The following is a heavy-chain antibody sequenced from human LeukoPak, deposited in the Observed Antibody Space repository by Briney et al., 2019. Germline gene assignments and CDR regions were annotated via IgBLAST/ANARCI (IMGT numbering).Heavy chain of an antibody. J-gene: IGHJ1*01. CDR1: GFTFSDYA. Sequence: SLRLSCAASGFTFSDYAMHWVRQAPGKGLEWVSAISWSSGIIDYADSVKGRFTISRDNAKNSLYLQMNSLRAEDTAVYYCAKEKASIAAAGTGIQHWGQGTLVTVSS. D-gene: IGHD6-13*01. CDR3: AKEKASIAAAGTGIQH. V-gene: IGHV3-9*01. CDR2: ISWSSGII.